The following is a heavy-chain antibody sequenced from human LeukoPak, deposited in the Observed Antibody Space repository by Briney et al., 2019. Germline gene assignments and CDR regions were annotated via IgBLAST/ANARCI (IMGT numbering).Heavy chain of an antibody. CDR3: ARDKYYDTSASYYFDY. CDR1: GDIVSSNSAA. Sequence: SQTLSLTCALSGDIVSSNSAAWNWIRQSPSRGLEWLGRTYYRSKWYNDYAVSVRSRITIKPDTSKSQFSLQLNSVTPEDTAVYYCARDKYYDTSASYYFDYWGQGTPVTVSS. CDR2: TYYRSKWYN. D-gene: IGHD3-22*01. J-gene: IGHJ4*02. V-gene: IGHV6-1*01.